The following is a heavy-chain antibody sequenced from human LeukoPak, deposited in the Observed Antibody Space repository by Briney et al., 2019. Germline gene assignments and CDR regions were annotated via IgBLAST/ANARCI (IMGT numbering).Heavy chain of an antibody. V-gene: IGHV5-10-1*01. CDR3: ASQTTVTD. J-gene: IGHJ4*02. CDR2: IDPSDSYT. CDR1: GYLFTSYW. Sequence: GASLKISCKGSGYLFTSYWISWVRQLPGKGLEWMGRIDPSDSYTNYSPSFQGHVTISADKSISTAYLQWSSLKASDTAMYYCASQTTVTDWGQGTLVTVSS. D-gene: IGHD4-17*01.